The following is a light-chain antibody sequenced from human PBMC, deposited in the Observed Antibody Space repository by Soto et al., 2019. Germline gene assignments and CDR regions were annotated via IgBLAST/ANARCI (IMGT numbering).Light chain of an antibody. J-gene: IGKJ1*01. CDR2: DAS. CDR3: QQRRTWPWT. Sequence: DIVLTQSPGTLSLSPGERATLSCRASQSVYTFLAWYQQKPGQAPRLLIYDASNRATGIPARFSGSGYGTDLTLSISSLEAEDSAVYYCQQRRTWPWTFRQGTKLEIK. V-gene: IGKV3-11*01. CDR1: QSVYTF.